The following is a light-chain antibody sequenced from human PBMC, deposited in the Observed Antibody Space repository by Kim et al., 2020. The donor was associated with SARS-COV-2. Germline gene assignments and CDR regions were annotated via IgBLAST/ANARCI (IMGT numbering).Light chain of an antibody. Sequence: GQSITISCTGTSSDVGGYDFVSWYQQHPGKAHKLIIYDVNDRPSAVSDRFSGSKSGNTASLTISDLQPEDEANYYCNSYTSTNTRVFGGGTQLTVL. J-gene: IGLJ3*02. CDR3: NSYTSTNTRV. CDR1: SSDVGGYDF. CDR2: DVN. V-gene: IGLV2-14*04.